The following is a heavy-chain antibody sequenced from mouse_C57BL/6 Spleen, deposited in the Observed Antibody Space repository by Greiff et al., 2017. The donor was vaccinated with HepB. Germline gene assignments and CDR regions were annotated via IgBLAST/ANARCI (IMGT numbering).Heavy chain of an antibody. D-gene: IGHD3-2*02. CDR1: GFTFSSYA. J-gene: IGHJ2*01. CDR2: ISDGGSYT. Sequence: EVQVVESGGGLVKPGGSLKLSCAASGFTFSSYAMSWVRQTPEKRLEWVATISDGGSYTYYPDNVKGRFTISRDNAKNNLYLQMSHLKSEDTAMYYCARAPTAQATSSYFYYWGQSTTLTVSS. CDR3: ARAPTAQATSSYFYY. V-gene: IGHV5-4*01.